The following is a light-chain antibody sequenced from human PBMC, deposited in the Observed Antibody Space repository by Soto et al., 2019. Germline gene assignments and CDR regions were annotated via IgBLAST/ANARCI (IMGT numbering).Light chain of an antibody. J-gene: IGKJ5*01. CDR2: GAS. CDR3: KQRENWIT. CDR1: QSVRSS. V-gene: IGKV3-11*01. Sequence: ETVLTQFPATLSSSPGERVTLSCRASQSVRSSLACLQKKPGQAPRLLIHGASNRATGISARFSGNGSETYFTLTISSLEPEDFACYYCKQRENWITFSQGTRLEIK.